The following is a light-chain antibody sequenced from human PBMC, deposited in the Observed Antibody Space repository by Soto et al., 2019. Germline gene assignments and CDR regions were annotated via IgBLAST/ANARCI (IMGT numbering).Light chain of an antibody. V-gene: IGKV3-20*01. Sequence: SPATLSVTPGERDTLPCRDIQCVTSYLAWYQQKPGQVPRLLIDGASGRATGIPDRFSGSGYGTDFTISMSRLEPEDSAVYYCEQYGSSPRTSGQGTKVDI. CDR1: QCVTSY. CDR2: GAS. J-gene: IGKJ1*01. CDR3: EQYGSSPRT.